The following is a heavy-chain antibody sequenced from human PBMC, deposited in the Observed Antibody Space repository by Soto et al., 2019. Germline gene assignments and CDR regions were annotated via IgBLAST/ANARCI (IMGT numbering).Heavy chain of an antibody. Sequence: GGSLRLSCAASGFTFSSYGMHWVRQAPGKGLEWVAVISYDGSNKYYADPVKGRFTISRDNSKNTLYLQMNSLRAEDTAVYYCAKDRGWYVDYWREGTLVTVSS. CDR1: GFTFSSYG. CDR2: ISYDGSNK. V-gene: IGHV3-30*18. J-gene: IGHJ4*02. D-gene: IGHD6-19*01. CDR3: AKDRGWYVDY.